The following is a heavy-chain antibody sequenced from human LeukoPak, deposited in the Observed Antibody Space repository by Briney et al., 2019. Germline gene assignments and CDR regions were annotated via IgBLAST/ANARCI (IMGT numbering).Heavy chain of an antibody. V-gene: IGHV3-30*02. CDR2: IRYDGSNK. CDR1: GFTFSSYG. D-gene: IGHD3-10*01. J-gene: IGHJ4*02. CDR3: AKDQPLVTMVRGVIHY. Sequence: GGSLRLSCAASGFTFSSYGMHWVRQAPGKGLEWVAFIRYDGSNKYYADSVKGRFTISRDNSKNTLYLQMNSLRAEDTAVYYCAKDQPLVTMVRGVIHYGGQGTLVTVSA.